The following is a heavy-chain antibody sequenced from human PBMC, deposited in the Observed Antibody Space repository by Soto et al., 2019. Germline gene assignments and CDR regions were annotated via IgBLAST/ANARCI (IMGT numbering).Heavy chain of an antibody. D-gene: IGHD3-9*01. Sequence: PGGSLRLSCAASGFTFSSYGMHWVRQAPGKGLEWVAVISYDGSNKYYADSVKGRFTISRDNSKNTLYLQMNSLRAEDTAVYYCAKGCGGLRYFDWRRAWYYFDYWSQGTLVTVSS. CDR2: ISYDGSNK. J-gene: IGHJ4*02. CDR1: GFTFSSYG. V-gene: IGHV3-30*18. CDR3: AKGCGGLRYFDWRRAWYYFDY.